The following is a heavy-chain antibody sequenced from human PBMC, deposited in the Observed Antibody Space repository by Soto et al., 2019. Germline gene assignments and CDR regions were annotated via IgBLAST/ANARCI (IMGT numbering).Heavy chain of an antibody. Sequence: SETLSLTCTVSGGSISSSSYYWGWIRQPPGKGLEWIGSIYYSGSTYYNPSLKSRVTISVDTSKNQFSLKLSSVTAADTAVYYCARPRITGRPLEFDYWGQGTLVTVSS. CDR1: GGSISSSSYY. V-gene: IGHV4-39*01. D-gene: IGHD1-20*01. J-gene: IGHJ4*02. CDR2: IYYSGST. CDR3: ARPRITGRPLEFDY.